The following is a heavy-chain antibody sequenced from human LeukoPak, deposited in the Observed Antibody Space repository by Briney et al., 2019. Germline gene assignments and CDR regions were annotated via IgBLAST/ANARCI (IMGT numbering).Heavy chain of an antibody. J-gene: IGHJ6*02. Sequence: GGSLRLSCAASGFTFSSYGMHWVRQAPGKGLEWVAVISYDGSNKYYADSVKGRFTISRDNSKNTLYLQMNSLRAEDTAVYYCAKCSGGSCYYYGMDVWGQGTTVIVS. CDR1: GFTFSSYG. CDR2: ISYDGSNK. V-gene: IGHV3-30*18. D-gene: IGHD2-15*01. CDR3: AKCSGGSCYYYGMDV.